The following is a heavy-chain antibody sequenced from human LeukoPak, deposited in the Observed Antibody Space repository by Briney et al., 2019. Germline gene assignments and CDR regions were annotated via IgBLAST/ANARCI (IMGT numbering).Heavy chain of an antibody. Sequence: GGSLRLSCAASGFTFSSYEMNWVRQAPGKGLEWVSYISSSGSTIYYADSVRGRFTISRDNSRNTVYLQMNSLRAEDTAVYYCAKDDRWLQFCCWGQGTLVTVSA. CDR2: ISSSGSTI. J-gene: IGHJ4*02. V-gene: IGHV3-48*03. D-gene: IGHD5-24*01. CDR1: GFTFSSYE. CDR3: AKDDRWLQFCC.